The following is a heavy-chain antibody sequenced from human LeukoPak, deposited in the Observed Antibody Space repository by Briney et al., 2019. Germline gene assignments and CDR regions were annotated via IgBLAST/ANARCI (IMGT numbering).Heavy chain of an antibody. J-gene: IGHJ4*02. CDR3: AKEIVPPSGYYFDY. CDR1: GFTFSNSA. V-gene: IGHV3-23*01. CDR2: ISGSGVNT. Sequence: GGSLRLSCAASGFTFSNSAMSWVRQAPGKRLEWVSSISGSGVNTYYADSLKGRFTIFRDNSKNTLYLQMNSLRVEDTAVYYCAKEIVPPSGYYFDYWGQGTLVTVSS. D-gene: IGHD6-6*01.